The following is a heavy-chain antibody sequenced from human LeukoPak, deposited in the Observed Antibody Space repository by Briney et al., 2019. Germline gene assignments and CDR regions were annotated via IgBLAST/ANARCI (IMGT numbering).Heavy chain of an antibody. CDR1: GGSISSYY. J-gene: IGHJ4*02. CDR3: ARQNYGAATIKY. CDR2: IYYSGST. Sequence: SETLSLTCTVSGGSISSYYWSWIRQPPGKGLEWIGYIYYSGSTNYNPSLKSRVTISVDTSKNQFPLKLSSVTAADTAVYFCARQNYGAATIKYWGQGTLVTVSS. V-gene: IGHV4-59*08. D-gene: IGHD1-7*01.